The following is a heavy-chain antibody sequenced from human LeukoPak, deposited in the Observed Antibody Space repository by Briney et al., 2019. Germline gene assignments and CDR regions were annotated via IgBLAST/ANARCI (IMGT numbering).Heavy chain of an antibody. CDR1: GFTFSNYA. CDR3: AKWGDYDVLAGYYVSDY. D-gene: IGHD3-9*01. Sequence: GGSLRLSCAASGFTFSNYAMSWVRQDPGKGLEWVSAITGGGSGIYYADSMKGRFTISRDNSKNTLYLQINSLRVEDTAVYYCAKWGDYDVLAGYYVSDYWGQGTLVTVSS. V-gene: IGHV3-23*01. J-gene: IGHJ4*02. CDR2: ITGGGSGI.